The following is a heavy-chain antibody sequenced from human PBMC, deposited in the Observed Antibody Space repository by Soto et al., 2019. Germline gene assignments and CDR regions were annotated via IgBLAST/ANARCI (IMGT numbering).Heavy chain of an antibody. V-gene: IGHV4-31*03. CDR3: ASEEGSGYYWDY. CDR1: GGSISSGGYY. D-gene: IGHD3-22*01. Sequence: QVQLQESGPGLVKPSQTLSLTCTVSGGSISSGGYYWSWIRQHPGKGLEWIGYIYYSGRTDNNPSLKRRVTISVDTSKNQFSLKLSSVTAADTAVYYCASEEGSGYYWDYWGQGTLVTVSS. CDR2: IYYSGRT. J-gene: IGHJ4*02.